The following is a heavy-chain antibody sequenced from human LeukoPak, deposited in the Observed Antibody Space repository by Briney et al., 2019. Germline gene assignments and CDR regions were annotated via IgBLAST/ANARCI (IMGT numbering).Heavy chain of an antibody. CDR3: TRFTIVGVVDAFDI. Sequence: GGSLRLSCTASGFTFGDYAMSWVRQAPGKGLEWVGFIRSKVYGGTTEYAASVKVRFTISRDDSKSIAYLQMTSLKTEDAGVYYCTRFTIVGVVDAFDIWGQGTMVTASS. CDR1: GFTFGDYA. CDR2: IRSKVYGGTT. D-gene: IGHD3-3*01. V-gene: IGHV3-49*04. J-gene: IGHJ3*02.